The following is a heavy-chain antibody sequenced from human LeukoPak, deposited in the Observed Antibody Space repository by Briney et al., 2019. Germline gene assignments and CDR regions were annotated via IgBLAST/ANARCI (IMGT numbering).Heavy chain of an antibody. CDR3: VKGLPGYGGHLDY. CDR2: ISRNGGST. CDR1: GFTFSSYA. J-gene: IGHJ4*02. D-gene: IGHD6-13*01. V-gene: IGHV3-64D*06. Sequence: GGSLRLSCSASGFTFSSYAMHWVRQAPGKGLEYVSLISRNGGSTYYADSVKGRFTISRDNSKNTLYLEMSSLRVEDTAVYYCVKGLPGYGGHLDYWGQGTLVTVSS.